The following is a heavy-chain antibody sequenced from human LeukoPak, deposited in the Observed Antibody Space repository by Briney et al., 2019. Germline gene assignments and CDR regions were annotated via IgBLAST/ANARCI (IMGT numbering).Heavy chain of an antibody. D-gene: IGHD1-26*01. CDR2: ISAYNGNT. J-gene: IGHJ4*02. Sequence: ASVKVSCKASGYTFTSYDINWVRQATGQGLEWMGWISAYNGNTNYAQKLQGRVTMTTDTSTSTAYMELRSLRSDDTAVYYCARDYDLVGATRKVYYLDYWGQGTLVTVSS. CDR3: ARDYDLVGATRKVYYLDY. CDR1: GYTFTSYD. V-gene: IGHV1-18*01.